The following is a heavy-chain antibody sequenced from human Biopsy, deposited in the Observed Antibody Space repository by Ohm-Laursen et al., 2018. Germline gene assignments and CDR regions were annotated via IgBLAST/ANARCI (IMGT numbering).Heavy chain of an antibody. CDR2: IWYDGSRQ. D-gene: IGHD6-25*01. CDR1: GFTFSSYG. Sequence: SLRLSCAASGFTFSSYGMHWVRQAPGKRLEWVAVIWYDGSRQYYADSVKGRFTISRDNSKNTLYLQMNSLRAEDTAVYYCARDGAAGYGLDVWGQGTTVTVSS. V-gene: IGHV3-33*01. CDR3: ARDGAAGYGLDV. J-gene: IGHJ6*02.